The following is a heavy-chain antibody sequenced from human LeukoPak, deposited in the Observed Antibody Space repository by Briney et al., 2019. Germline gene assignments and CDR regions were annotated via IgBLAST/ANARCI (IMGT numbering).Heavy chain of an antibody. CDR3: ARDEGYCSSTSCSNYYYYGMDV. CDR2: INPNSGGT. CDR1: GYTFTCYY. D-gene: IGHD2-2*01. Sequence: GASVKVSCKASGYTFTCYYMHWVRQAPGQGLEWMGWINPNSGGTNYAQKFQGRVTMTRDTSISTAYMELSRLRSDDTAAYYCARDEGYCSSTSCSNYYYYGMDVWGQGTTVTVSS. J-gene: IGHJ6*02. V-gene: IGHV1-2*02.